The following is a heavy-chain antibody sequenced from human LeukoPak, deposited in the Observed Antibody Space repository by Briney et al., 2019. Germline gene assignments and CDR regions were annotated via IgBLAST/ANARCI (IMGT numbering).Heavy chain of an antibody. J-gene: IGHJ4*02. CDR3: ASLQTDPTVVNGC. Sequence: PGGSLRLSCEVSGFTLSRRYWMSWIRQVSGKGLEWLACIKGDGSEKHYVDSVSGRFTVSRDSAKNSLYLQMNSLRAEDTAVYYCASLQTDPTVVNGCWGQGTLVTVSS. CDR2: IKGDGSEK. CDR1: GFTLSRRYW. V-gene: IGHV3-7*01. D-gene: IGHD4-11*01.